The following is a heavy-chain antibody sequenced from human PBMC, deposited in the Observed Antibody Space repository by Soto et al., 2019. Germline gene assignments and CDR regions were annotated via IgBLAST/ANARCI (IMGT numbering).Heavy chain of an antibody. Sequence: EVQLLESGGGLVQPGGSLRLSCAASGFTFSSQTMSWVRQAPGKGLEWVSVISSSGSTSYTDSVEGRFTISKDSSKNTLYLQLNSLRVEDTAVYYCAKGXXXXDSWGQXTLVTVSS. J-gene: IGHJ4*02. CDR2: ISSSGST. V-gene: IGHV3-23*01. CDR1: GFTFSSQT. CDR3: AKGXXXXDS.